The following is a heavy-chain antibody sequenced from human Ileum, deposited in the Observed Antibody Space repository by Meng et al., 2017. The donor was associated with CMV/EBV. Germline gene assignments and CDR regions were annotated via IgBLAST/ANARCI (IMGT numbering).Heavy chain of an antibody. Sequence: VYGFIFRDHYMDWFRQAPGKGLEWVARIKNKRDSYITEYAASVRGRFTISRDDSKNSLYLEVNSLKTEDTAVYYCGRDSMKGGGFDCWGQGVLVTVSS. CDR2: IKNKRDSYIT. D-gene: IGHD3-10*01. V-gene: IGHV3-72*01. CDR3: GRDSMKGGGFDC. CDR1: GFIFRDHY. J-gene: IGHJ4*02.